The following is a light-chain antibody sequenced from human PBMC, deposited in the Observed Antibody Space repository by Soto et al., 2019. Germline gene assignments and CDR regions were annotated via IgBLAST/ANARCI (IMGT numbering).Light chain of an antibody. Sequence: QSALTQPASVSGSPGQSITISCTGSTSDVGAYNYVSWYKHHPGQAPQLMIYEVSNRPSGVSNRFSGSKSGNTASLTISGLQADDEGDYYCSSKTSSSSPLVFGTGTKLTVL. J-gene: IGLJ1*01. V-gene: IGLV2-14*01. CDR2: EVS. CDR3: SSKTSSSSPLV. CDR1: TSDVGAYNY.